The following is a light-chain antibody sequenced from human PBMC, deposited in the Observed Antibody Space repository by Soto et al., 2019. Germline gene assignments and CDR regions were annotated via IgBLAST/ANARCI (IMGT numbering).Light chain of an antibody. CDR2: AAS. J-gene: IGKJ2*01. Sequence: IQLTQSPSSLSASVGDRVTITCRASQGISSYLAWYQQKPGKAPKLLTYAASTVQSGVPSRFSGSGSGTDFTLTISSLQPEDFATYYCQQLNSYPWTFGQGTKLEIK. CDR1: QGISSY. V-gene: IGKV1-9*01. CDR3: QQLNSYPWT.